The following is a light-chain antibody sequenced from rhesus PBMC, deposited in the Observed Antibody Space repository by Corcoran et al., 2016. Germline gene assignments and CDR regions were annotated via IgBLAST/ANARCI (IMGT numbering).Light chain of an antibody. V-gene: IGKV3-10*01. Sequence: QVILTQSPATLSLSPGERATLSCRASQSVSRYLAWYQQKPGQAPRLLIYGASSRATGIPDRFSGSGYGTDFTLTISSLEPEDVGVYHCYQHSSGYSFGQGTKVEIK. CDR1: QSVSRY. CDR3: YQHSSGYS. CDR2: GAS. J-gene: IGKJ2*01.